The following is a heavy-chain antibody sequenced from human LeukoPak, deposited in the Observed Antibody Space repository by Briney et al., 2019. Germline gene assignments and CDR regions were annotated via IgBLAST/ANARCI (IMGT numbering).Heavy chain of an antibody. D-gene: IGHD5-24*01. CDR3: ARGWLLGVRYFDY. J-gene: IGHJ4*02. V-gene: IGHV4-59*02. Sequence: TGGSLRLSCAASGFTVSSNYMSWIRQPTGKGLEWIGYIYYSGRTNYNPSLKSRVTISVDTSKNQFSLKLSSVTAADTAVYYCARGWLLGVRYFDYWGQGTLVTVSS. CDR2: IYYSGRT. CDR1: GFTVSSNY.